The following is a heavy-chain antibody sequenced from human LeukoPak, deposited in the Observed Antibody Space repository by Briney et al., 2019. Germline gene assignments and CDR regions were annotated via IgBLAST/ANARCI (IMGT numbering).Heavy chain of an antibody. CDR3: ARDRGRGYSYGYSDY. CDR2: ISSSSSYI. D-gene: IGHD5-18*01. V-gene: IGHV3-21*01. J-gene: IGHJ4*02. CDR1: GFTFSSYS. Sequence: PGGSLRLSCAASGFTFSSYSMNWVRQAPGQGLEWVSSISSSSSYIYYADSVKGRFTISRDNAKNSLYLQMNSLRAEDTAVYYCARDRGRGYSYGYSDYWGQGTLVTVSS.